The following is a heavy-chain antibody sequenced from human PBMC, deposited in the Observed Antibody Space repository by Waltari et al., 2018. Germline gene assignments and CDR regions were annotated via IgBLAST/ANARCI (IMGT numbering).Heavy chain of an antibody. CDR2: INWNSDSI. CDR1: GFTFDDYA. CDR3: LKKNDEVYDRNGLVYDAFDV. Sequence: SGFTFDDYAMHWVRQAPGKGLEWVAGINWNSDSIGYGDSVKGRFTISRDNARNSLYLQMNSLTTEDTAVYYCLKKNDEVYDRNGLVYDAFDVWGQGTMVTVST. D-gene: IGHD3-22*01. J-gene: IGHJ3*01. V-gene: IGHV3-9*01.